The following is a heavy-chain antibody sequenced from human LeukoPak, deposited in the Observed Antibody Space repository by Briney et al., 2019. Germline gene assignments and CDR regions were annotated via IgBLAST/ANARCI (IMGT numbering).Heavy chain of an antibody. CDR2: ISGSGGST. CDR3: AKAPSGWYLYFQH. Sequence: GGSLRLSCAAYGFTFSGYAMSWVRQAPGKGLEWVSAISGSGGSTYYADSVKGRFTISRDNSKNTLYLQMNSLRAEDTAVYYCAKAPSGWYLYFQHWGQGTLVTVSS. D-gene: IGHD6-19*01. V-gene: IGHV3-23*01. CDR1: GFTFSGYA. J-gene: IGHJ1*01.